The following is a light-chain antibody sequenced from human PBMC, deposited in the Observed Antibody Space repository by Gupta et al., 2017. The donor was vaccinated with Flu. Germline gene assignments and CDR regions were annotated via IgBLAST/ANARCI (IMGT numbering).Light chain of an antibody. Sequence: EIVMTQSPATLSVSPGERATLSCRASQSVSSNLAWYQQKPGQAPRLLMYGASTRDTGVSARFSGSGSGTEFTLTISSRQSEDFAVYYFQQYNNWPPWTFGQGTKVEIK. CDR3: QQYNNWPPWT. J-gene: IGKJ1*01. V-gene: IGKV3-15*01. CDR2: GAS. CDR1: QSVSSN.